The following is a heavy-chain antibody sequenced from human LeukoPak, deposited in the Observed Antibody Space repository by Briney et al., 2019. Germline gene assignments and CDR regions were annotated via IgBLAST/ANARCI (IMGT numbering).Heavy chain of an antibody. CDR2: INTGDSDT. CDR1: GYSFTSYW. V-gene: IGHV5-51*01. J-gene: IGHJ4*02. D-gene: IGHD3-16*02. CDR3: ARSNKYDYVWGSYRYTADY. Sequence: ESLKISCEGSGYSFTSYWIGWVRQMPGKGLEWMGIINTGDSDTRYSPSFQGQVTISADKSISTAYLQWSSLKASDTAMYYCARSNKYDYVWGSYRYTADYWGQGTLVTVS.